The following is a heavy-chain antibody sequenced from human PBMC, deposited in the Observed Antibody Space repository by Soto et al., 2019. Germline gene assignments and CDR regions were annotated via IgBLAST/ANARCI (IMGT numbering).Heavy chain of an antibody. J-gene: IGHJ4*02. V-gene: IGHV4-59*08. Sequence: QVQLQESGPGLVKPSETLSLTCTVSGASISRDHWNWIRQPPGKGLEWIGEYSGSTNYNPSLKSRVPISVDTSKNQFPLKLSSVTAADTAVYFCATYTSGGGGRGYWGQGTLVTVSS. CDR2: EYSGST. CDR3: ATYTSGGGGRGY. D-gene: IGHD6-19*01. CDR1: GASISRDH.